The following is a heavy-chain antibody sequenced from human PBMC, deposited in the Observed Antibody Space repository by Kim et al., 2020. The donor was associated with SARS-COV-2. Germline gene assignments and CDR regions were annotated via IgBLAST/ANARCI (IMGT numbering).Heavy chain of an antibody. D-gene: IGHD2-15*01. CDR3: ARLVLVVLAATRAFDY. Sequence: SETLSLTCTVSGGSISSSSYYWGWIRQPPGKGLEWIGSIYYSGSTYYNPSLKSRVTISVDTSKNQFSLKLSSVTAADTAVYYCARLVLVVLAATRAFDYWGQGTLVTVSS. J-gene: IGHJ4*02. CDR1: GGSISSSSYY. V-gene: IGHV4-39*01. CDR2: IYYSGST.